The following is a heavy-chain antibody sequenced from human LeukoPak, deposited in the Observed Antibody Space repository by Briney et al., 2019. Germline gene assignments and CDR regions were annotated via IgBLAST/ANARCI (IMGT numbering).Heavy chain of an antibody. CDR1: GFTFSNYV. CDR2: ISGDGGST. V-gene: IGHV3-43*02. D-gene: IGHD6-19*01. CDR3: ARESESSGWYDY. J-gene: IGHJ4*02. Sequence: GGSLRLSCAASGFTFSNYVMSWVRQAPGKGLEWVSLISGDGGSTFYADSVKGRFTISRDNSKNSLYLQMNSLRSDDTALYYCARESESSGWYDYWGQGTLVTVSS.